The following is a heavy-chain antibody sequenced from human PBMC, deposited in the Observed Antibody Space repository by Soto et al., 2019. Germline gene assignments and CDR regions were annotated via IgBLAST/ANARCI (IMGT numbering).Heavy chain of an antibody. V-gene: IGHV3-23*01. Sequence: EGSLRLSCAASRFTFSSYAMSWVRQAPGKGLEWVSAISGSGGSTYYADSVKGRFTISRDNSKNTLYLQMNSLRAEDTAVYYCAKGLIVVVPAAPTPYYYGMDVWGQGTTVTVSS. CDR2: ISGSGGST. D-gene: IGHD2-2*01. CDR1: RFTFSSYA. J-gene: IGHJ6*02. CDR3: AKGLIVVVPAAPTPYYYGMDV.